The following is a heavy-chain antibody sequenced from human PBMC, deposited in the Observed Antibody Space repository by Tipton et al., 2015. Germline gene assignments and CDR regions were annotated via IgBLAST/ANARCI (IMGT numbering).Heavy chain of an antibody. J-gene: IGHJ4*02. D-gene: IGHD1-26*01. CDR1: GGSINSNSYY. CDR3: ARWGGSYYPPFDY. CDR2: IYYSGST. V-gene: IGHV4-39*07. Sequence: TLSLTCTVSGGSINSNSYYWGWIRQPPGKGLEWIGSIYYSGSTYYNPSLKSRVTMSVDTSKNQFSLHLSSVTAADTAVYYCARWGGSYYPPFDYGGQGTLVTVSS.